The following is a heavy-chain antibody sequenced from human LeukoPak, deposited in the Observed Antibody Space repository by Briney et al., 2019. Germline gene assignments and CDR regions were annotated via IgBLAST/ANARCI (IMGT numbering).Heavy chain of an antibody. CDR1: GGSISDYY. D-gene: IGHD6-6*01. Sequence: PSETLSLTCTVSGGSISDYYWSWIRHPPGKGLEWIGYVYYSGSTSYNPSLKSRVTISVDTSKNQFSLKVSSVTAADTALYYCARGHLVFAYWGQGTLVTVSS. CDR2: VYYSGST. V-gene: IGHV4-59*01. CDR3: ARGHLVFAY. J-gene: IGHJ4*02.